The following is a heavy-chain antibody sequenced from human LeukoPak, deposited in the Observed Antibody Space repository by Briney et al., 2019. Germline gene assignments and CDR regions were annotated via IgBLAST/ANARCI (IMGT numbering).Heavy chain of an antibody. V-gene: IGHV3-23*01. CDR2: ISSSGAVT. CDR1: GSTLSNNG. Sequence: GGSLRISCAASGSTLSNNGMSWVRQAPGKGLEWVASISSSGAVTYYADSVRGQFTISRDNSQYTVYLQMNSLRAEDTAIYYCAKRVPHYFDYWGQGTLVTVSS. CDR3: AKRVPHYFDY. J-gene: IGHJ4*02.